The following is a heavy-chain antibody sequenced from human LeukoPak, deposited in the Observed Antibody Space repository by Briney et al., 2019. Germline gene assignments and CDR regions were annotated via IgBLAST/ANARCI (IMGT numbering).Heavy chain of an antibody. CDR2: ISSSSSYI. Sequence: GGSLRLSCVASGFTFSSYSMNWVRQAPGKGLEWVSSISSSSSYIYYADSVKGRFTISRDNAKNSLYLQMNSLRAEDTAVYYCAREAPVAEDYWGQGTLVTVSS. D-gene: IGHD6-19*01. V-gene: IGHV3-21*01. CDR3: AREAPVAEDY. CDR1: GFTFSSYS. J-gene: IGHJ4*02.